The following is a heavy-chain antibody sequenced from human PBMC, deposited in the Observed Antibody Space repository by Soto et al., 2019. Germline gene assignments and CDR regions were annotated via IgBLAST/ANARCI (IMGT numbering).Heavy chain of an antibody. D-gene: IGHD3-3*01. J-gene: IGHJ4*02. CDR1: GGSISSHY. CDR3: ARVFRNFWSGYHVDY. Sequence: SETLCLTCPVSGGSISSHYWSWIRQPPGKGLEWIGHIYYGENTYYSPSLKSRATISLDTSKSQFSLELSSVTAADTAVYYFARVFRNFWSGYHVDYWGQGTLVTVSS. CDR2: IYYGENT. V-gene: IGHV4-59*11.